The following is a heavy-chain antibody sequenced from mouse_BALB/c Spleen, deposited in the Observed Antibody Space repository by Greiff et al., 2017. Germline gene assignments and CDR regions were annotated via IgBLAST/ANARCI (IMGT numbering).Heavy chain of an antibody. CDR3: ARRGYDGAMDY. J-gene: IGHJ4*01. D-gene: IGHD2-14*01. Sequence: VQLQQSGAELAKPGASVKMSCKASGYTFTSYWMHWVKQRPGQGLEWIGYINPSTGYTEYNQKFKDKATLTADKSSSTAYMQLSSLTSEDSAVYYCARRGYDGAMDYWGQGTSVTVSS. V-gene: IGHV1-7*01. CDR1: GYTFTSYW. CDR2: INPSTGYT.